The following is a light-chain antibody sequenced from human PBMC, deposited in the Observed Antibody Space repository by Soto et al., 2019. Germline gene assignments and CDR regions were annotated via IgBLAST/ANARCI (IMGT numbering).Light chain of an antibody. CDR3: AAWDDTLNGPV. J-gene: IGLJ2*01. CDR1: SSNIGSNT. V-gene: IGLV1-44*01. CDR2: SNN. Sequence: QAVVTQPPSASATPGQRVTISCSGSSSNIGSNTVNWYQQLPGTAPKLLIYSNNERPSGVPVRFSGSKSGTSASLAISGLLSEDEADYYCAAWDDTLNGPVFGGGTKLTVL.